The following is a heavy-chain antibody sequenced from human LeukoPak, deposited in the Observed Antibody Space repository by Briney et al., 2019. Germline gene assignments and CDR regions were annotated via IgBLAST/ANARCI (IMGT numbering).Heavy chain of an antibody. V-gene: IGHV4-30-2*01. D-gene: IGHD3-10*01. CDR3: ARAITMVRGVWYYFDY. J-gene: IGHJ4*02. CDR2: IYHSGST. CDR1: GGSISSGGYY. Sequence: PSETLSLTCTVSGGSISSGGYYWSWIRQPPGKGLEWIGYIYHSGSTYYNPSLKSRVTISVDRSKNQFSLKLSSVTAADTAVYYCARAITMVRGVWYYFDYWGQGTLVTVSS.